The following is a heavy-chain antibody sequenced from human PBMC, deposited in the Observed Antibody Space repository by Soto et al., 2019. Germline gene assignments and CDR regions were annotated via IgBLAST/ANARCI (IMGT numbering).Heavy chain of an antibody. Sequence: QVHLVESGGGIVQPGGSLTLSCSVSDFAFRLHGIHWVRQTPGKGLEWVAMVWHDGTRKYFRDSVRGRFTISRDSAKNKVYLQMNNLRGDDSALYFCARDRSSSYSYAMDLLGQGTTVTVSS. J-gene: IGHJ6*02. D-gene: IGHD3-10*01. CDR3: ARDRSSSYSYAMDL. CDR2: VWHDGTRK. V-gene: IGHV3-33*01. CDR1: DFAFRLHG.